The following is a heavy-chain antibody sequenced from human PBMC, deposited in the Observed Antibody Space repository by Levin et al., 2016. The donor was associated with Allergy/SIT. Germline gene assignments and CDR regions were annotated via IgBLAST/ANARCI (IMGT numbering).Heavy chain of an antibody. J-gene: IGHJ4*02. CDR3: ARAQYYRTKFDY. Sequence: VRQAPGKGLEWVAVISYDGSNKYYADSVKGRFTISRDNSKNTLYLQMNSLRAEDTAVYYCARAQYYRTKFDYWGQGTLVTVSS. D-gene: IGHD3-10*01. CDR2: ISYDGSNK. V-gene: IGHV3-30-3*01.